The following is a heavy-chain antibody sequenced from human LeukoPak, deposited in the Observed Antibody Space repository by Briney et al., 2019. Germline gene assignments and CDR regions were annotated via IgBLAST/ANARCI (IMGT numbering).Heavy chain of an antibody. J-gene: IGHJ5*01. V-gene: IGHV1-46*03. Sequence: ASVRVSCKASGYTFTSYFMHWVRQAPGQGLEWMGIINPSGGSTTYAQKFQGRVTMTRDTSTSTVYMELSSLRSEDTAVYYCAKSGNSMTTGTADSWGQGTLVTVSS. CDR3: AKSGNSMTTGTADS. CDR1: GYTFTSYF. CDR2: INPSGGST. D-gene: IGHD2/OR15-2a*01.